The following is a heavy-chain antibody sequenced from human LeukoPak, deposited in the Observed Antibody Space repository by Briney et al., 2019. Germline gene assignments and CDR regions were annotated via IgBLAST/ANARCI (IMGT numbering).Heavy chain of an antibody. D-gene: IGHD6-13*01. Sequence: SGGSLRLSCAASGFTFSRYAMSWVRQAPGKGLEWVSVIYSGGSTYYADSVKGRFTISRDNSKNTLYLQMNSLRAEDTAVYYCASMGSRIAAAGTGPIRDYWGQGTLVTVSS. CDR2: IYSGGST. CDR3: ASMGSRIAAAGTGPIRDY. V-gene: IGHV3-66*01. CDR1: GFTFSRYA. J-gene: IGHJ4*02.